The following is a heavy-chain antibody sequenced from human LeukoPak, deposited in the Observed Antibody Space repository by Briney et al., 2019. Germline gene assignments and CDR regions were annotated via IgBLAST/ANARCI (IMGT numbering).Heavy chain of an antibody. V-gene: IGHV3-7*03. CDR2: IWPDGSEK. D-gene: IGHD2-15*01. CDR1: GFIFSNNY. CDR3: ASGGHVDY. Sequence: PGGSLRLSCAASGFIFSNNYMSWVRQAPGRGLEWLATIWPDGSEKRYVDSLRGRVTISRDNVERSLYLQMNSLTGEDTAVYYCASGGHVDYWGQGTLVTVSS. J-gene: IGHJ4*02.